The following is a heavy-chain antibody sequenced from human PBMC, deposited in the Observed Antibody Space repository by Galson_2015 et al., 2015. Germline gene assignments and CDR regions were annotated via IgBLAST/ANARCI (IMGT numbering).Heavy chain of an antibody. J-gene: IGHJ6*02. CDR2: IWYDGSNK. D-gene: IGHD6-19*01. CDR1: GFTFSSYG. Sequence: SLRLSCAASGFTFSSYGMHWVRQAPGKGLEWVAVIWYDGSNKYYADSVKGRFTISRDNSKNTLYLQMNSLRAEDTAVYYCARDVSSGWPNGMDVWGQGTTVTVSS. CDR3: ARDVSSGWPNGMDV. V-gene: IGHV3-33*01.